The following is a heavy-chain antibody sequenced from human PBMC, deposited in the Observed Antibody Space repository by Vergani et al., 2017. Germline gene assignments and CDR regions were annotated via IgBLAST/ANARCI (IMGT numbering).Heavy chain of an antibody. CDR3: TTDPRYCGDGSCYWLRDHHYYGMDV. V-gene: IGHV3-15*07. Sequence: EVQLVESGGGIVKPGGSLRLSCVASGVSFRNDWMNWVRRTPGKGLEWVGRIKSTFDRVTTDYAAAVKGRFTISRDDSKNTLFLQMNGLKTEDIGVYYCTTDPRYCGDGSCYWLRDHHYYGMDVWGQGTTVTVSS. CDR2: IKSTFDRVTT. D-gene: IGHD2-21*01. CDR1: GVSFRNDW. J-gene: IGHJ6*02.